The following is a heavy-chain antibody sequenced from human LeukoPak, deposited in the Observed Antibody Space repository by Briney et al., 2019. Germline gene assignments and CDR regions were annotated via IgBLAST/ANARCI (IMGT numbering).Heavy chain of an antibody. Sequence: SETLSLTCTVSGGSISSYYWSWIRQPAGKGLEWIGRIYTSGSTNCNPSLKSRVTMSVDTSKNQFSLKLSSVTAADTAVYYCVRSRRGASYYMDVWGKGTTVTVSS. D-gene: IGHD3-10*01. CDR1: GGSISSYY. J-gene: IGHJ6*03. V-gene: IGHV4-4*07. CDR2: IYTSGST. CDR3: VRSRRGASYYMDV.